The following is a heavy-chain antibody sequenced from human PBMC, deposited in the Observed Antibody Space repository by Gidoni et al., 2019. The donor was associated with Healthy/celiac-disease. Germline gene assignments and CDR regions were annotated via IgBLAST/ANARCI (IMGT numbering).Heavy chain of an antibody. V-gene: IGHV4-39*01. J-gene: IGHJ4*02. Sequence: QLQLQESGPGLVKPSETLSLTCTVSGGSISSSSYYWGWIRPLPGKGLEWIGSIYYSGSTYYNPSLKSRVTISVYTSKNQFSLKLSSVTAADTAVYYCARRVTYYDFWSGYYRPSFFDYWGQGTLVTVSS. CDR3: ARRVTYYDFWSGYYRPSFFDY. CDR1: GGSISSSSYY. D-gene: IGHD3-3*01. CDR2: IYYSGST.